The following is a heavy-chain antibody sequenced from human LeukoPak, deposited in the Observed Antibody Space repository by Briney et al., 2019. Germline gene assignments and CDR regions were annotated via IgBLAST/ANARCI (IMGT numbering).Heavy chain of an antibody. V-gene: IGHV1-69*05. Sequence: SVKVSCKASGGTFSSYAISWVRQAPGQGLEWMGGIIPIFGTANYAQKLQGRVTITTDESTSTAYMELSSLRSEDTAVYYCARGYCSGGSCCCFDYWGQGTLVTVSS. J-gene: IGHJ4*02. D-gene: IGHD2-15*01. CDR1: GGTFSSYA. CDR2: IIPIFGTA. CDR3: ARGYCSGGSCCCFDY.